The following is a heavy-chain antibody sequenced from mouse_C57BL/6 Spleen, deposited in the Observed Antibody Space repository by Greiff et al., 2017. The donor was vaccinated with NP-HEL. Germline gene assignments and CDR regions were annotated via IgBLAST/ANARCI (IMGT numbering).Heavy chain of an antibody. J-gene: IGHJ1*03. CDR1: GYTFTDYY. CDR3: ARPYYSNYVRYFDV. V-gene: IGHV1-26*01. CDR2: INPNNGGT. D-gene: IGHD2-5*01. Sequence: EVQLQQSGPELVKSGASVKISCKASGYTFTDYYMNWVKQSHGKSLERIGDINPNNGGTSYNQKFKGKVTLTVDKSSSTAYMELRSLTSEDSAVYYFARPYYSNYVRYFDVGSKGTTVTDAS.